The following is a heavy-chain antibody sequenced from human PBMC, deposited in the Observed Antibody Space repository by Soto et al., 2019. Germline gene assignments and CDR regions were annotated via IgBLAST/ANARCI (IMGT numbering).Heavy chain of an antibody. Sequence: QLQLQESGPGLVKPSETLSLTCTVSGGSISSSSYYWGWIRQPPGKGLEWIGSIYYSGSTYYNPSLKSRVTISVDTSKNQFSLKLSSVTAADTAVYYCAKIAAAGTFVYWGQGTLVTVSS. D-gene: IGHD6-13*01. CDR2: IYYSGST. V-gene: IGHV4-39*01. CDR1: GGSISSSSYY. CDR3: AKIAAAGTFVY. J-gene: IGHJ4*02.